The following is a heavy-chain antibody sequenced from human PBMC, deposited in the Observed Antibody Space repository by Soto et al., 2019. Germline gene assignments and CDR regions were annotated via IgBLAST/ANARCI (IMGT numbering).Heavy chain of an antibody. V-gene: IGHV1-69*01. CDR2: ILPITGTA. CDR3: ARSQGSSTSLEIYYYYYYGMDV. CDR1: GGTFSSYA. D-gene: IGHD2-2*01. J-gene: IGHJ6*02. Sequence: QVQLVQSGAEVKKPGSSVTVSCKASGGTFSSYAISWVRQAPGQGLEWMGGILPITGTANYAQKFQVRVTITAEESTSTAYMELSSLRSEDTAVYYCARSQGSSTSLEIYYYYYYGMDVWGQGTTVTVSS.